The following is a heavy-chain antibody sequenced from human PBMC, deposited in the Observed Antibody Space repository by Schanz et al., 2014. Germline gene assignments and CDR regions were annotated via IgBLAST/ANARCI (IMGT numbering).Heavy chain of an antibody. CDR1: GFSISDHT. CDR2: TYLGGNT. CDR3: ARDQASTH. V-gene: IGHV3-66*01. Sequence: EVQLVESRGGLVQPGGSLRLSCAASGFSISDHTMRWDRQAPGKGLEPVSVTYLGGNTDYADSVKGRFTISRDDSKNTLHLQMNSLRSEDTAIYFCARDQASTHWGQGTPVTVSS. J-gene: IGHJ4*02.